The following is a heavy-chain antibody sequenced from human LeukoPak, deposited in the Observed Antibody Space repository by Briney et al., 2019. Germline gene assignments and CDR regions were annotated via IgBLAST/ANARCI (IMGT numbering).Heavy chain of an antibody. CDR2: ISSSGSTI. Sequence: PGGSLRLSCAASGFTFSDYYMSWIRQAPGKGLEWVSYISSSGSTIYYADSVKGRFTISRDNAKNSLYLQMNSLRAEDTAVYYCAKEISGERTYYFDYWGQGTLVTVSS. J-gene: IGHJ4*02. CDR1: GFTFSDYY. CDR3: AKEISGERTYYFDY. V-gene: IGHV3-11*01. D-gene: IGHD1-26*01.